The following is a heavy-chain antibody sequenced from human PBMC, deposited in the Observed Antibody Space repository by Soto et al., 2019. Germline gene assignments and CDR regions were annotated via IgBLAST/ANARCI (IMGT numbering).Heavy chain of an antibody. CDR2: IWYDGSNK. CDR3: ARDLTELRFLEWPPSPPWFDP. V-gene: IGHV3-33*01. D-gene: IGHD3-3*01. Sequence: GGSLRLSCAASGFTFSSYGMHWVRQAPGKGLEWVAVIWYDGSNKYYADSVKGRFTISRDNSKNTLYLQMNSLRAEDTAVYYCARDLTELRFLEWPPSPPWFDPWGQGTLVTVSS. J-gene: IGHJ5*02. CDR1: GFTFSSYG.